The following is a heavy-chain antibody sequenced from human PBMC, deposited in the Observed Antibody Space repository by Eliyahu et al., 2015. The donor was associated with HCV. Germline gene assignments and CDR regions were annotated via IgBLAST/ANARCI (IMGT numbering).Heavy chain of an antibody. CDR3: ARDPRLYFEEPRPRQNAFDV. J-gene: IGHJ3*01. V-gene: IGHV3-21*06. CDR1: DFTFSDYS. D-gene: IGHD3-10*01. CDR2: ISSSSSYI. Sequence: EVQLVESGGGLVRPGGSVRLSCVASDFTFSDYSMNWVRQAPGKGLEWVSYISSSSSYIYYADSLKGRFTISRDNAKNSLYLQMNNLRAEDTAVYYCARDPRLYFEEPRPRQNAFDVWGQGTKVTVSS.